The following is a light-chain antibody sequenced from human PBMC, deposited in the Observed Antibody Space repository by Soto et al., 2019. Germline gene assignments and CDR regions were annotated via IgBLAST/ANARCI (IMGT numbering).Light chain of an antibody. V-gene: IGKV1-5*03. CDR2: KAS. Sequence: DVQMTLSPSSLSASVGDRFTITCRGSQGISSWLAWYQQKPGKAPRLLIYKASSLASGVPSRFSGSGSGTEFTLTISSLQLDDFATYYCQQYKTFGQGTKV. CDR1: QGISSW. J-gene: IGKJ1*01. CDR3: QQYKT.